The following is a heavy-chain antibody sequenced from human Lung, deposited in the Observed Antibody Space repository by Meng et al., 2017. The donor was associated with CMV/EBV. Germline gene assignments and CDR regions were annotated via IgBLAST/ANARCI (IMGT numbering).Heavy chain of an antibody. CDR2: IPHRGSS. D-gene: IGHD3-10*01. V-gene: IGHV4-4*02. J-gene: IGHJ1*01. CDR1: GHSITNHNW. Sequence: RQPGPVLVTPSEPLSLTCAVSGHSITNHNWWAWVRQPPGKGLEGIGEIPHRGSSAYNPSLKSRVSMSIDKSKNQFSLKLTSVTAADTAVYHCLRRSGGSVWGQGTLVTVSS. CDR3: LRRSGGSV.